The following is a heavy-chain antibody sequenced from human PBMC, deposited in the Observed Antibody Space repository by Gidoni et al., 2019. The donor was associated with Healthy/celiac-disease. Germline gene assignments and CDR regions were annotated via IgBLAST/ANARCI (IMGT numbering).Heavy chain of an antibody. Sequence: EVQLLESGGGLVKPGGSLRLSCAASGFTFSSYSMNWVRQAPGKGLEWVSYIISSSSYRYYADSVKGRFTISRDNAKNSLYLQMNSLRAEDTAVYYCARERGAGAMDAFDIWGQGTMVTVSS. CDR3: ARERGAGAMDAFDI. V-gene: IGHV3-21*01. CDR1: GFTFSSYS. D-gene: IGHD6-19*01. CDR2: IISSSSYR. J-gene: IGHJ3*02.